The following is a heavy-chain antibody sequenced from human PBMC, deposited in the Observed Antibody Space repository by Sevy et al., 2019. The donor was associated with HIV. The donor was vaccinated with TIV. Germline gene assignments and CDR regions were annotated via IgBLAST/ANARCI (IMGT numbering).Heavy chain of an antibody. CDR2: INSDGSST. D-gene: IGHD2-21*02. J-gene: IGHJ5*02. V-gene: IGHV3-74*01. CDR1: GFTFSSYW. Sequence: GGSLRLSCAASGFTFSSYWMHWVRQAPGKGLVWVSRINSDGSSTSYADSVKGRFTISRDNAKNTLYLQMNSLRAEDTAGYYCARDEERPTYCGGDCYSGWFDPRGQGTLVTVSS. CDR3: ARDEERPTYCGGDCYSGWFDP.